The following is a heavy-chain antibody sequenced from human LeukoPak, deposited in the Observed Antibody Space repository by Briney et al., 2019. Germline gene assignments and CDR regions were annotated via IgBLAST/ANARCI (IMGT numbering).Heavy chain of an antibody. CDR3: ARDALYCSSSSCYRYWYFDL. Sequence: SETLSLTCTVSGGSISGPYWNWVRQPAEKGLEWIGRIYTSGSTNYNPSLKSRVTMSVDTSKNQFSLKLSSVTAADTAVYYCARDALYCSSSSCYRYWYFDLWGRGTLVTVSS. CDR1: GGSISGPY. CDR2: IYTSGST. J-gene: IGHJ2*01. V-gene: IGHV4-4*07. D-gene: IGHD2-2*01.